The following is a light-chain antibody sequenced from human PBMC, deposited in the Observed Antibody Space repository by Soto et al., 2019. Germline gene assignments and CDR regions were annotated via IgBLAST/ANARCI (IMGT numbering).Light chain of an antibody. Sequence: QSALTQPPSASGSPGQSVTISSTGTSSDVGGYNYVSWYQQHPGKAPKLMIYEVSKRPSGVPDRFSGSKSGNTASLTVSGLQAEDEADYYCRSYAGSNRVVVGGGTKLTV. CDR2: EVS. V-gene: IGLV2-8*01. CDR1: SSDVGGYNY. CDR3: RSYAGSNRVV. J-gene: IGLJ2*01.